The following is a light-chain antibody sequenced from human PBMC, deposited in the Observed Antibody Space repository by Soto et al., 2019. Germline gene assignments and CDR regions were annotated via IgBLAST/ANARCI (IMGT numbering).Light chain of an antibody. Sequence: QSVLTQPASVSGSPGQSITISCTGGSSDVGSYNRVSWYRQHPGKAPQLIIYEVSNRPSGVSNRFSGSKSGNTASLTISGLQAEDEADYYCAAWDDSLNGPVFGGGTKLTVL. V-gene: IGLV2-14*02. CDR3: AAWDDSLNGPV. J-gene: IGLJ3*02. CDR1: SSDVGSYNR. CDR2: EVS.